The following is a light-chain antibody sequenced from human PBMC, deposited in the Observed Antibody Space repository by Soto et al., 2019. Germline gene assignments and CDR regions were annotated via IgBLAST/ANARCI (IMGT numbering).Light chain of an antibody. CDR1: SSDVGRYDY. Sequence: QSALTQPASVSGSPGQSITISCTGTSSDVGRYDYVSWYQQQPGKAPKLIIYEVTRRPSGLSDRLSGSKSGNTASLTISGLQAEDEADYYCCSFAGQTTWVFGGVTKVTVL. CDR2: EVT. CDR3: CSFAGQTTWV. V-gene: IGLV2-23*02. J-gene: IGLJ3*02.